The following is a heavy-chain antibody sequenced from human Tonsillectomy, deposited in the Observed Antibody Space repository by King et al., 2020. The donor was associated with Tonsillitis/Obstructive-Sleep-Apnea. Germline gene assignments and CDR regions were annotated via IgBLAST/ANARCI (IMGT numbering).Heavy chain of an antibody. D-gene: IGHD3-16*02. J-gene: IGHJ4*02. CDR3: ASGYVWGIYRHFDH. CDR2: ISNDGSNK. Sequence: VQLVESGGGVVQPGRSLRLSCAASGFTFSSYAIYWVRQAPGKGLEWVAVISNDGSNKYYADSVKGRFTISRDNSKNTLYLQMNSLRAEDTAVYYCASGYVWGIYRHFDHGGQGTRDTVSS. CDR1: GFTFSSYA. V-gene: IGHV3-30*04.